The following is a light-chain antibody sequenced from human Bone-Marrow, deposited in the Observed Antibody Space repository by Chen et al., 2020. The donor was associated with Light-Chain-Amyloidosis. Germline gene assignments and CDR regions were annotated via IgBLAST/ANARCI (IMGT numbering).Light chain of an antibody. CDR3: AAWDGSLSGYV. CDR1: SSNSGINY. Sequence: QSVLTQPPSASGTPGQRVTLPCSGASSNSGINYVYRYQHLPGAAPNRLIHRNNQRPSGVPDRFSASKSGTSAFLAISGLRSEDEADYYCAAWDGSLSGYVFGTGTKVIVL. V-gene: IGLV1-47*01. CDR2: RNN. J-gene: IGLJ1*01.